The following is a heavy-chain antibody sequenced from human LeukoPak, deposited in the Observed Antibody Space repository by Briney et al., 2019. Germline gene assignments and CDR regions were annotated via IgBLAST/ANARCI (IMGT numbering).Heavy chain of an antibody. CDR1: GGSISSYY. CDR2: IYYSGST. J-gene: IGHJ3*02. CDR3: ARALRPSDAFDI. Sequence: PSETLSLTCTVSGGSISSYYWSWIRQPPGKGLEWIGYIYYSGSTNYNPSLKSRVTISVDTSKNQFSLKLSSVTAADTAVYYRARALRPSDAFDIWGQGTMVTVSS. V-gene: IGHV4-59*01.